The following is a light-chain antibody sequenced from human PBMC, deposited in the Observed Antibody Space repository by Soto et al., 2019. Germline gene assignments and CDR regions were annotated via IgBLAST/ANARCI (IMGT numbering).Light chain of an antibody. CDR1: QRISNF. CDR3: QQSYSIPYT. CDR2: SAS. J-gene: IGKJ2*01. Sequence: DIQMTQSPSPLSASVGDSVTITCQASQRISNFLNWYQQKPGKAPNLLIYSASNLQSGVPSRFSGTRSGTDFTLTINSLQPEEFATYFCQQSYSIPYTFGQGTKLEIK. V-gene: IGKV1-39*01.